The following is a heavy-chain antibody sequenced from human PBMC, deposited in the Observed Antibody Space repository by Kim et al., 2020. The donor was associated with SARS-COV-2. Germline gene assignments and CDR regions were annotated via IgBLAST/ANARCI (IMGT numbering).Heavy chain of an antibody. Sequence: GGSLRLSCAASGFTFSSYGMSWVRQAPGKGLEWVSYISGSGRTIYYADSVKGRFTISRDNSKNSLYLQMNSLRDEDTAVYYCASGGSSGYLSWGERTLFTVSS. D-gene: IGHD3-22*01. CDR2: ISGSGRTI. J-gene: IGHJ4*02. CDR3: ASGGSSGYLS. V-gene: IGHV3-48*02. CDR1: GFTFSSYG.